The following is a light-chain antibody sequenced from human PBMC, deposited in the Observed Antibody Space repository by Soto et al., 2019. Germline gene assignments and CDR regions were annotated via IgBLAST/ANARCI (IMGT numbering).Light chain of an antibody. V-gene: IGKV3-11*01. CDR2: DAS. J-gene: IGKJ5*01. CDR1: QSVSSY. CDR3: QQRSNWPPIT. Sequence: TPSPATLSVAAGERATPSFSASQSVSSYLAWYQQKPGQAPTLLIYDASNRATGIPARFSGSGSGTDFSPTIRRLEPEDFAVYYCQQRSNWPPITFGQGTRREIK.